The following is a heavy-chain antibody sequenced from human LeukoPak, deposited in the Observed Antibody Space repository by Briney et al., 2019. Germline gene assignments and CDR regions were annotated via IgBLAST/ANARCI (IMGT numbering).Heavy chain of an antibody. CDR3: TKGSYYDSSGSFYFDY. V-gene: IGHV3-23*01. Sequence: GGSLRLSCAASGFTFSSYAMSWVRQAPGKGLEWVSGISGSGDNTYYADSVKGRFTISRDNSKNTLYVQVNSLGTEDTAAYYCTKGSYYDSSGSFYFDYWGQGALVTVSS. D-gene: IGHD3-22*01. CDR1: GFTFSSYA. J-gene: IGHJ4*02. CDR2: ISGSGDNT.